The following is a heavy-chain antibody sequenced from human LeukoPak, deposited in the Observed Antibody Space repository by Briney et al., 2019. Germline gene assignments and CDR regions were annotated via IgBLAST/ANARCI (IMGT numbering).Heavy chain of an antibody. Sequence: GGSLRLSCAASGFTFSTYVMHWVRQAPGKGLQWVAVILYDGSNKYYADSVKGRFIISRDNSKNTLYLQMNSLTAEDTAVYYCARVVAGSVYNCGMDVWGQGTTVTVSS. J-gene: IGHJ6*02. CDR2: ILYDGSNK. V-gene: IGHV3-30*01. CDR3: ARVVAGSVYNCGMDV. D-gene: IGHD6-19*01. CDR1: GFTFSTYV.